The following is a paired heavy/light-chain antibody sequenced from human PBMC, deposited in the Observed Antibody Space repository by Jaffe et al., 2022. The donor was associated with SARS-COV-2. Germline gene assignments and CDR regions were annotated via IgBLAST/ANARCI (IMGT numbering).Light chain of an antibody. CDR2: SAS. J-gene: IGKJ2*01. CDR3: QHYGSSPRYT. Sequence: EIVLTQSPGTLSLSPGERATLSCRASQSVGTSLAWYQQKPGQAPRILIYSASSRATGIPDRFSASGSGTDFTLTISRLEPEDFAVYYCQHYGSSPRYTFGQGTNLEIK. V-gene: IGKV3-20*01. CDR1: QSVGTS.
Heavy chain of an antibody. CDR3: ATWAGYSHGPATYLGPFDY. V-gene: IGHV3-48*01. Sequence: EVQLVESGGGLVQPGGSLSLSCAASGFTFSTYGMNWVRQAPGKGLEWVSCIVGSGKTIYYADSVKGRFTISRDNTKNSLYLQMGSLRAEDTAVYYCATWAGYSHGPATYLGPFDYWGQGTLVTVSS. CDR2: IVGSGKTI. CDR1: GFTFSTYG. J-gene: IGHJ4*02. D-gene: IGHD3-10*01.